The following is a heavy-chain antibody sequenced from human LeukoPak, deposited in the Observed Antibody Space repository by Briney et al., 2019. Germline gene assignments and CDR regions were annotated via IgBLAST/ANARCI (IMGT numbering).Heavy chain of an antibody. D-gene: IGHD3-22*01. Sequence: ASVKVSCKASGYTFTGYYIHWVRQAPGQGLEWMGIINPSGGSTSYAQKFQGRVTMTRDMSTGTVYMELSSQRSEDTAVYYCARDRYYDSSDKGDAFEMWGQGTMVTVSS. CDR2: INPSGGST. CDR3: ARDRYYDSSDKGDAFEM. V-gene: IGHV1-46*01. J-gene: IGHJ3*02. CDR1: GYTFTGYY.